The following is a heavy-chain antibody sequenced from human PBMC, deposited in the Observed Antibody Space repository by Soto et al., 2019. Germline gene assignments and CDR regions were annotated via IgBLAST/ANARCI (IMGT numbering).Heavy chain of an antibody. D-gene: IGHD5-18*01. CDR2: INHSGST. Sequence: SETLSLTCAVDGGSVSGYYWSWIRQPPGKGLEWIGEINHSGSTNYNPSLKSRVTISVDTSKNQFSLKLSSVTAADTAVYYCATATVGIQLWFHWFDPWGQGTLVTVSS. CDR3: ATATVGIQLWFHWFDP. V-gene: IGHV4-34*01. J-gene: IGHJ5*02. CDR1: GGSVSGYY.